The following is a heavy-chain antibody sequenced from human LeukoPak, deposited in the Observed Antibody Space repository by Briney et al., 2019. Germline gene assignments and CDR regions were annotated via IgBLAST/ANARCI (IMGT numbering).Heavy chain of an antibody. D-gene: IGHD3-22*01. CDR1: GDSITYFY. CDR2: IYTTGSA. V-gene: IGHV4-4*07. J-gene: IGHJ4*02. Sequence: PSETLSLTCSVSGDSITYFYWSWVRQPAAKGLEWIGRIYTTGSADYNPSLKSRVTISVDTSKNQFSLKLSSVPAADTAVYYCARDGTGYYGSSGYYYFDYWGQGTLVTVSS. CDR3: ARDGTGYYGSSGYYYFDY.